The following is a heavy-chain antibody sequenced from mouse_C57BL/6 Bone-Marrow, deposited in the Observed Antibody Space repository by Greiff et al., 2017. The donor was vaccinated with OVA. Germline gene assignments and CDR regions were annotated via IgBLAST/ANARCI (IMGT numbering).Heavy chain of an antibody. CDR2: IHPNSGST. Sequence: VQLQQPGAELVKPGASVKLSCKASGYTFTSYWMHWVKQRPGQGLEWIGMIHPNSGSTNYNEKFKSKATLTVDKSSSTAYMQLSSLTSEDSAVYYCARRDGRAWFAYWGQGTLVTVSA. V-gene: IGHV1-64*01. D-gene: IGHD1-1*01. J-gene: IGHJ3*01. CDR1: GYTFTSYW. CDR3: ARRDGRAWFAY.